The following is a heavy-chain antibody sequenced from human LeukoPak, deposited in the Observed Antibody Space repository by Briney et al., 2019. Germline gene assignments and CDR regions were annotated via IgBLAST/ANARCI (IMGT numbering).Heavy chain of an antibody. CDR1: GGSISSGIR. J-gene: IGHJ4*02. D-gene: IGHD6-19*01. V-gene: IGHV4/OR15-8*01. CDR2: IHHEGST. CDR3: TAQGGWYIDY. Sequence: SETLSLTCGVSGGSISSGIRWSWVRQPPGKGLEWIGEIHHEGSTKYSPSLKSRVTISVDKSKNQFSLKLNSVTAADTAVYYCTAQGGWYIDYWGQGTLVTVSS.